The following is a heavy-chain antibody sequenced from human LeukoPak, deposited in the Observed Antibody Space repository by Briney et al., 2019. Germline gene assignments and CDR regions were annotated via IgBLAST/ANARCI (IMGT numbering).Heavy chain of an antibody. J-gene: IGHJ3*02. CDR3: ARRTGSMIVVAHAFDI. D-gene: IGHD3-22*01. CDR2: IYPGDSDT. CDR1: GYSFTSYW. Sequence: GESLKISCKGSGYSFTSYWIGWVRQMPGKGLEWMGIIYPGDSDTRYSPSFQGQVTISADKSISTAYLQWSSLKASDTAMYYCARRTGSMIVVAHAFDIWGQGTMVTVSS. V-gene: IGHV5-51*01.